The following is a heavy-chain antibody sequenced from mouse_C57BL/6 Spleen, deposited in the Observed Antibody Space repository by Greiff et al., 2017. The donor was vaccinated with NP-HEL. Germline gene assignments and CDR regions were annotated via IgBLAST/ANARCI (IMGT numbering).Heavy chain of an antibody. D-gene: IGHD2-3*01. V-gene: IGHV1-64*01. J-gene: IGHJ3*01. CDR1: GYTFTSYW. CDR3: ARSGDGYSEGFAY. CDR2: IHPNSGST. Sequence: VQLQQPGAELVKPGASVKLSCKASGYTFTSYWMHWVKQRPGQGLEWIGMIHPNSGSTNYNEKFKSKATLTVDKSSSTAYMQLSSLTSEDSAVYYCARSGDGYSEGFAYWGQGTLVTVSA.